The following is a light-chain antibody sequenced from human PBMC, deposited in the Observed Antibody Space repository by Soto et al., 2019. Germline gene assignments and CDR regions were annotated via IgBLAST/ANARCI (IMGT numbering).Light chain of an antibody. J-gene: IGKJ1*01. CDR2: GAS. CDR1: QSVSLS. V-gene: IGKV3-15*01. CDR3: QQYHIWHSWT. Sequence: EIVLTQSPATLSVSLGDSATLSCSAGQSVSLSLAWYQMRPGQTPRLLIYGASTRATDIPARFRGTGSGTDFTLTISSLQSEDFAVYFCQQYHIWHSWTFGQGTKVDIK.